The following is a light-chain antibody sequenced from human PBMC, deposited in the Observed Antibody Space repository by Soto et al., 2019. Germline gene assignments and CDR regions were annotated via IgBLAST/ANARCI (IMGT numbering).Light chain of an antibody. Sequence: IVMTQSPATLSVSPWESATLSCRASQRISRNLAWYQQKPGQAPRLLIYDASTRATAIPARFSGSGSETEFTLTISSLQPDDFATYYCQQYNSYSWTFGQGTKVDIK. CDR1: QRISRN. CDR2: DAS. CDR3: QQYNSYSWT. V-gene: IGKV3-15*01. J-gene: IGKJ1*01.